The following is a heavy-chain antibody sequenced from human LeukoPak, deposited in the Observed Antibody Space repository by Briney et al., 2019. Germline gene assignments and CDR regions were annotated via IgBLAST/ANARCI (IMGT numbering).Heavy chain of an antibody. D-gene: IGHD5-18*01. Sequence: GGSLRLSCAASGFTFINYGIHWVRQAPGKGLEWVAFIGYDESNKYYADSAKGRFTISRENSKNTLYLQLNSLRAEDTGVYYCAKDQGYSQDCWGQGTLVTVSS. CDR3: AKDQGYSQDC. J-gene: IGHJ4*02. V-gene: IGHV3-30*02. CDR1: GFTFINYG. CDR2: IGYDESNK.